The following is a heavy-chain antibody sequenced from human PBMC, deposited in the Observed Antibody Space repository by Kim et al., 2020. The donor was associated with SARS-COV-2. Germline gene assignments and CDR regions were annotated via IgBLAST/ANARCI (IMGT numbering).Heavy chain of an antibody. D-gene: IGHD3-10*01. Sequence: QKFQGRVTMTRNTSISTAYMELSSLRSEDTAVYYCARVGYYGSGSYPFDYWGQGTLVTVSS. CDR3: ARVGYYGSGSYPFDY. J-gene: IGHJ4*02. V-gene: IGHV1-8*01.